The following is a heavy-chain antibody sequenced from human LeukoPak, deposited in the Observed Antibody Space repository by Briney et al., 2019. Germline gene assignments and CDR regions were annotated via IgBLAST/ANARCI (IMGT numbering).Heavy chain of an antibody. CDR3: ARDPDF. V-gene: IGHV3-48*01. CDR2: ISSSSSTK. J-gene: IGHJ4*02. CDR1: GFMFSSYG. Sequence: GGSLRLSCAASGFMFSSYGMNWVRQAPGKGLEWVSYISSSSSTKYYADSVKGRFIISRDNAKNSLYLQMNSLRAEDTAVYFCARDPDFWGQETLVTVSS.